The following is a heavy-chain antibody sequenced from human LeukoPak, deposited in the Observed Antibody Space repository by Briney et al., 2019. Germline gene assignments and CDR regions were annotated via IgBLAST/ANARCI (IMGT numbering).Heavy chain of an antibody. CDR3: ARVISDLLDFDFDY. D-gene: IGHD3-16*01. CDR1: GFMFNNYW. CDR2: IRSGGRST. J-gene: IGHJ4*02. V-gene: IGHV3-74*01. Sequence: GGSLRLSCAASGFMFNNYWMHWVRQAPGKGLAWVSRIRSGGRSTSYADSVKGRFTISRDNAKSMLYLQMNTVRAEDSALYYCARVISDLLDFDFDYWGQGTLVTVSS.